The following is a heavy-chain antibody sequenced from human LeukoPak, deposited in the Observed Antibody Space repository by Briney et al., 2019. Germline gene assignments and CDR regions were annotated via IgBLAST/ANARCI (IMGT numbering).Heavy chain of an antibody. CDR3: AGRRVLDASFDY. CDR2: IYSGDNT. J-gene: IGHJ4*02. Sequence: QSGGSLRLSCAASGFTVSNNYMSWVRQAPGKWLEWVSVIYSGDNTYYVESVKGRFTISRDNSKNTLFLQMNRLRAEDTAVYYCAGRRVLDASFDYWGQGTLVTVSS. CDR1: GFTVSNNY. D-gene: IGHD3-16*01. V-gene: IGHV3-66*02.